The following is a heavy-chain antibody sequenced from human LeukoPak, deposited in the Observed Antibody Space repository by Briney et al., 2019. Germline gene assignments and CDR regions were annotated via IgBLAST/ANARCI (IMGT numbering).Heavy chain of an antibody. J-gene: IGHJ6*02. V-gene: IGHV4-59*08. CDR3: ARSGAVGYYYGMDV. CDR1: GGSISSYY. D-gene: IGHD4-23*01. CDR2: IYYSGST. Sequence: SETLSLTCTVSGGSISSYYWSWIRQPPGKGLEWIGYIYYSGSTNYNPSLKSRVAISVDTSKNQFSLKLSSVTAADTAVYYCARSGAVGYYYGMDVRGQGTTVTVSS.